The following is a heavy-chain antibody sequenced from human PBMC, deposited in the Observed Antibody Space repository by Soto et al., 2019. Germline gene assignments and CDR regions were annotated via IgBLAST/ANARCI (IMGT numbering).Heavy chain of an antibody. CDR3: ARDPSSSVDAFDI. Sequence: ASVNVSCKASGYTFTGYYMHWVRQAPGQGLEWMGWINPNSGGTNYAQKFQGRVTMTRDTSISTAYMELSRLRSDDTAVYYCARDPSSSVDAFDIWGQGTMVTVSS. CDR2: INPNSGGT. D-gene: IGHD6-6*01. J-gene: IGHJ3*02. V-gene: IGHV1-2*02. CDR1: GYTFTGYY.